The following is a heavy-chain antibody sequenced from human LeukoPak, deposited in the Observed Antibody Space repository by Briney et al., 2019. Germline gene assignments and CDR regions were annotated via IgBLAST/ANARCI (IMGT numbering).Heavy chain of an antibody. D-gene: IGHD6-19*01. CDR1: GFTFSSYS. Sequence: PGGSLRLSCAASGFTFSSYSMNWVRHPPGKVLEWVAFIRYDGSNKYYADSVKGRLTISRDNSKNRLYLQMNSLRPEDTAVYYCAKDYSSGWPFDYWGQGTLVTVSS. V-gene: IGHV3-30*02. CDR2: IRYDGSNK. CDR3: AKDYSSGWPFDY. J-gene: IGHJ4*02.